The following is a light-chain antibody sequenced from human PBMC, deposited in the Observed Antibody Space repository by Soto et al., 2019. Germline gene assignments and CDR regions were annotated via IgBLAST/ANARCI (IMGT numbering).Light chain of an antibody. Sequence: EIVLTQSPGTLSLSPGERATLSCRASQSINNRYLAWYQQKPGQAPRLLIYAASSRATGIPDRFSGSGSGTDFTLTISRLEPEDFAVYYXQQFGSSPGFTFGPGTKVDIK. J-gene: IGKJ3*01. CDR1: QSINNRY. V-gene: IGKV3-20*01. CDR3: QQFGSSPGFT. CDR2: AAS.